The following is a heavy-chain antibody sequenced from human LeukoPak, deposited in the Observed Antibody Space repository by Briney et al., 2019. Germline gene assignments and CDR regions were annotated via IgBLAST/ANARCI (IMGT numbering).Heavy chain of an antibody. Sequence: GESLKISCKGSGYSFTSNWISWVRQMPGKGLEWMGRIDPGDSYTNYSPSFQGHVTISADKSISTAYLQWSSLKASDTAMYYCARLYGSGSSSRDYYGMDVWGQGTTVTVSS. CDR1: GYSFTSNW. D-gene: IGHD3-10*01. V-gene: IGHV5-10-1*01. J-gene: IGHJ6*02. CDR3: ARLYGSGSSSRDYYGMDV. CDR2: IDPGDSYT.